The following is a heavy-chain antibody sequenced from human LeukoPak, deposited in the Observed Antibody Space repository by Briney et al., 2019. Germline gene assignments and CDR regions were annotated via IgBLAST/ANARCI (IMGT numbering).Heavy chain of an antibody. CDR1: GYTFTSYD. D-gene: IGHD4-17*01. CDR2: MNPNSGNT. J-gene: IGHJ4*02. Sequence: GASVKVSCKASGYTFTSYDINWVRQATGQGLEWMGWMNPNSGNTGYAQKFQGRVTMTRDTSISTAYMELSRLRSDDTAVYYCARDLGVFGGATVTTLAPFDYWGQGTLVTVSS. V-gene: IGHV1-8*01. CDR3: ARDLGVFGGATVTTLAPFDY.